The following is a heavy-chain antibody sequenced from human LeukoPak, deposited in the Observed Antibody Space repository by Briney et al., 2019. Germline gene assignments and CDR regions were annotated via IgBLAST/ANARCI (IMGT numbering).Heavy chain of an antibody. Sequence: SVKVSCKASGGTFSSYAISWVRQAPGQGLEWMGRIIPIFGTANYAQKFQGRVTITTDESTSTAYMELSSLRSEDTAVYYCATVYSSSWYYFDYWGQGTLVTVSS. CDR3: ATVYSSSWYYFDY. CDR1: GGTFSSYA. D-gene: IGHD6-13*01. V-gene: IGHV1-69*05. J-gene: IGHJ4*02. CDR2: IIPIFGTA.